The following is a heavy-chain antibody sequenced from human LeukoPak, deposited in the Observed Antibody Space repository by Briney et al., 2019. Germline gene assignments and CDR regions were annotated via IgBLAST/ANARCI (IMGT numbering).Heavy chain of an antibody. J-gene: IGHJ4*02. CDR2: ISSSSSYI. CDR3: ARECYDSSGYPQPFDY. Sequence: PGGSLRLSCAASGFTFSSYSMNWVRQAPGKGLEWVSSISSSSSYIYYADPVKGRFTISRDNAKNSLYLQMNSLRAEDTAVYYCARECYDSSGYPQPFDYWGQGTLVTVSS. CDR1: GFTFSSYS. D-gene: IGHD3-22*01. V-gene: IGHV3-21*01.